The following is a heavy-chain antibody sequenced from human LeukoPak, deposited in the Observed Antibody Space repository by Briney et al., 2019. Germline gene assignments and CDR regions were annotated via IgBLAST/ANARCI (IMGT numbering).Heavy chain of an antibody. CDR2: ISYDGSNK. Sequence: GGSPRLSCAASGFTFSSYGMHWVRQAPGKGLEWVAVISYDGSNKYYADSVKGRFTISRDNSKNTLYLQMNSLRAEDTAVYYCAKDTYSMGYWGQGTLVTVSS. V-gene: IGHV3-30*18. J-gene: IGHJ4*02. D-gene: IGHD4-11*01. CDR3: AKDTYSMGY. CDR1: GFTFSSYG.